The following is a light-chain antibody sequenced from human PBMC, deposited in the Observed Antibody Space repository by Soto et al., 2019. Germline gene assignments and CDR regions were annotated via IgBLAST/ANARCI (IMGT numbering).Light chain of an antibody. V-gene: IGLV2-14*01. CDR1: SSDVGRYND. CDR2: EVT. J-gene: IGLJ3*02. CDR3: SSYTTSTTWV. Sequence: QSALTQPASVSGSPGQSITISCIGTSSDVGRYNDVSWYQQHPGKAPKLIISEVTNRPSGVSNRFSASKSGNTASLTISGLQPDDEADYYCSSYTTSTTWVFGGGTQLTVL.